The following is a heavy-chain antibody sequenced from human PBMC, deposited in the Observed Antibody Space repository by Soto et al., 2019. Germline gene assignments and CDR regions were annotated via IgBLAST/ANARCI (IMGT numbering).Heavy chain of an antibody. D-gene: IGHD4-17*01. Sequence: GGSLRLSCAASGFTFNSYNMNWVRQAPGRGLEWVSSISSSSSYMNYADSVKGRFTISRDNANNSLYLQMNSLRVEDTAVYYCARADYGDYYYFAMDVWGQGTTVTVSS. CDR3: ARADYGDYYYFAMDV. CDR2: ISSSSSYM. J-gene: IGHJ6*02. CDR1: GFTFNSYN. V-gene: IGHV3-21*01.